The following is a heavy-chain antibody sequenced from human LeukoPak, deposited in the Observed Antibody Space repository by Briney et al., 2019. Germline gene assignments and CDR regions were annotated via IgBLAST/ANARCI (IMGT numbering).Heavy chain of an antibody. CDR2: ISSSGSTI. J-gene: IGHJ6*03. Sequence: PGGSLRLSCAASGFTFSDYYMSWIRQAPGKGLEWVSYISSSGSTIYYADSVKGRFTISRDNAKDSLYLQMNSLRAEDTAVYYCARVAAAGTYYYYYMDVWGKGTTVTVSS. CDR3: ARVAAAGTYYYYYMDV. V-gene: IGHV3-11*01. CDR1: GFTFSDYY. D-gene: IGHD6-13*01.